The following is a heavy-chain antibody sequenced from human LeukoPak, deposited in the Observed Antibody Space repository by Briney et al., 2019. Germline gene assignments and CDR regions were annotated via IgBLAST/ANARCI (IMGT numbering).Heavy chain of an antibody. V-gene: IGHV1-2*02. D-gene: IGHD3-22*01. Sequence: ASVKVSCKASGYRFTGYYMHWVRQAPGQGLEWMGWINPNIGGTKYAQKFQGRVTMTRDTSISTAYMELSGLRSDDTAVYYCARPPPFDSSGYDYWGQGTLVTVSS. J-gene: IGHJ4*02. CDR3: ARPPPFDSSGYDY. CDR2: INPNIGGT. CDR1: GYRFTGYY.